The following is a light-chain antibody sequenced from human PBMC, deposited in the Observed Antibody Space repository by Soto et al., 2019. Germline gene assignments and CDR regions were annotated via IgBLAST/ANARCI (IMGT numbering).Light chain of an antibody. CDR3: TSSTSGSLYV. Sequence: QSALTQAASVSGSPGQSITISCTGTSSDVGGYNYVSWYQQFPGKVPKLLIYNVSNRPSGVSNRFSGSKSGNTASLTIPGLQAEDEADYFCTSSTSGSLYVFGTGTKVTVL. CDR2: NVS. J-gene: IGLJ1*01. V-gene: IGLV2-14*01. CDR1: SSDVGGYNY.